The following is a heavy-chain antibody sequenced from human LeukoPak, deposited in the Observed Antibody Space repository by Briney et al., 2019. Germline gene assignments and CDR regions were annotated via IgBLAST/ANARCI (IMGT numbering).Heavy chain of an antibody. J-gene: IGHJ4*02. Sequence: GGSLRLSCAASGFTFSSYSMSWVRQAPGKGLEWVSSISSSSSYIYYADSVKGRFTISRDNAKNSLYLQMNSLRAEDTAVYYCARGIAARAFDYWGQGTLVTVSS. CDR3: ARGIAARAFDY. D-gene: IGHD6-6*01. CDR2: ISSSSSYI. CDR1: GFTFSSYS. V-gene: IGHV3-21*01.